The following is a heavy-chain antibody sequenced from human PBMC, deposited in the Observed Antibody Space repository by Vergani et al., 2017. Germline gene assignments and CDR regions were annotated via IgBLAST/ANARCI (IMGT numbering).Heavy chain of an antibody. CDR3: ARGGYYYGSRGQTYYYYYYMDV. V-gene: IGHV4-61*02. CDR1: GGSISSGSYY. D-gene: IGHD3-10*01. CDR2: IYTSGST. Sequence: QVQLQESGPGLVKPSQTLSLTCTVSGGSISSGSYYWSWIRQPAGKGLEWIGRIYTSGSTNYNPSLKSRVTMSVDTSKNQFSLKLSSVTAADTAVYYCARGGYYYGSRGQTYYYYYYMDVWGKGTTVTVSS. J-gene: IGHJ6*03.